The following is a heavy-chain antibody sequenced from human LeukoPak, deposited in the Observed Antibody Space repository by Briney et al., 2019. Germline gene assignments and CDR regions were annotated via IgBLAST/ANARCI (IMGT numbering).Heavy chain of an antibody. J-gene: IGHJ6*03. CDR3: ARDSSTYYMDV. CDR1: GFTFSSYW. Sequence: GSLRLSCAASGFTFSSYWMSWVRQPPGKGLEWIGEIYHSGSTNYNPSLKSRVTISVDKSKNQFSLKLSSVTAADTAMYFCARDSSTYYMDVWGKGTTVTVSS. CDR2: IYHSGST. D-gene: IGHD5/OR15-5a*01. V-gene: IGHV4-4*01.